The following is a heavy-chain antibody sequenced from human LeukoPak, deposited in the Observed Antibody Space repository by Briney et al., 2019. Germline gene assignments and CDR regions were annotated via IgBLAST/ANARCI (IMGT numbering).Heavy chain of an antibody. CDR3: APTSLGGVGSGAFDI. Sequence: SGPTLVNPHSTFSGFSLTTSGVGVGWIRQPPGKALEWLALIYWNDDKRYSPSLKSSLTITKDTSKNQVVLAMTNMDPVDTATYYCAPTSLGGVGSGAFDIWGQGTMVTVSS. V-gene: IGHV2-5*01. CDR2: IYWNDDK. D-gene: IGHD3-10*01. J-gene: IGHJ3*02. CDR1: GFSLTTSGVG.